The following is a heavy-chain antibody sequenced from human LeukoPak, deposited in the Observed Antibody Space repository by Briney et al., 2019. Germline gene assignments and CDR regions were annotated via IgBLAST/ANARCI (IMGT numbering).Heavy chain of an antibody. J-gene: IGHJ5*02. CDR2: IRSKAYGGTT. CDR3: TRNQYYDILTGYYGLGWFDP. Sequence: GGSLRLSCTASGLTFGDYAMSWVRQAPGKGLEWVGFIRSKAYGGTTEYAASVKGRFTISRDDSKSIAYLQMNSLKTEDTAVYYCTRNQYYDILTGYYGLGWFDPWGQGTLVTVSS. D-gene: IGHD3-9*01. V-gene: IGHV3-49*04. CDR1: GLTFGDYA.